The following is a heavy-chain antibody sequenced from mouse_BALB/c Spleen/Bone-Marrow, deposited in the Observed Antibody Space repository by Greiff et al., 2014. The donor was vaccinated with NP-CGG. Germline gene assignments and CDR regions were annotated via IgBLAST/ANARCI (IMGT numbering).Heavy chain of an antibody. CDR3: VRSREYYFDY. J-gene: IGHJ2*01. Sequence: EVKLQESGAELVKPGASVKLSCTASGFNIKDTYMHWVKQGPEQGLEWIGRIDPANGNTKYDPKFQGKATITADTSSNTAYLQLSSLTSEDTAVYYCVRSREYYFDYWGQGTTLTVSS. D-gene: IGHD1-1*01. CDR2: IDPANGNT. V-gene: IGHV14-3*02. CDR1: GFNIKDTY.